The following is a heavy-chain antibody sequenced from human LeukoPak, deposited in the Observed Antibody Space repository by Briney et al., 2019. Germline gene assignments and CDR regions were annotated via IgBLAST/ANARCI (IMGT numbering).Heavy chain of an antibody. J-gene: IGHJ4*02. Sequence: SETLSLTCSISGXSISSSSYYWGWIRQPPGKGLEWIGYIYFSGSTNYNPSLKSRVTMLVDTSKNQFSLKLNSVTAADTAVYYCASHSGDRGRVDYWGQGTLVTVSS. D-gene: IGHD3-16*01. CDR2: IYFSGST. V-gene: IGHV4-61*05. CDR3: ASHSGDRGRVDY. CDR1: GXSISSSSYY.